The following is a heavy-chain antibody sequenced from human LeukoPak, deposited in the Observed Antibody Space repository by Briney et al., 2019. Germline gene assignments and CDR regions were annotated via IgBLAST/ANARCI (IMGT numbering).Heavy chain of an antibody. CDR2: IYYSGST. J-gene: IGHJ6*02. Sequence: SQTLSLTCTVSGGSISSDGYYWIWIRQHPGKGLAWIGYIYYSGSTYYNPSLKSRATISVDTSKNQFSLKLSSVTAADTAVYYCARELEGLGYYYYGLDVWGQGTTVTVPS. CDR3: ARELEGLGYYYYGLDV. CDR1: GGSISSDGYY. D-gene: IGHD2-21*01. V-gene: IGHV4-31*03.